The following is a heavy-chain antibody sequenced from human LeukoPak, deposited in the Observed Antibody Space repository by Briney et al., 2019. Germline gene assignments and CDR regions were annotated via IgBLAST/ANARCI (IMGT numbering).Heavy chain of an antibody. V-gene: IGHV1-69*05. CDR3: ARGPPLYDRGGFDY. D-gene: IGHD5/OR15-5a*01. Sequence: SVKVSCKASGGTFNSYAISWVRQAPAQGLEWMGRIIPIFGTANYAQKFQGRVTITTDESTSTAYMELSSLRSEDTAVYYCARGPPLYDRGGFDYWGQGTLVTVSS. CDR1: GGTFNSYA. CDR2: IIPIFGTA. J-gene: IGHJ4*02.